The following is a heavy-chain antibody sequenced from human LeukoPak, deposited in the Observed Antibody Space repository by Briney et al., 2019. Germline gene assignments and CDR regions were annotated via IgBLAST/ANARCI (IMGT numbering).Heavy chain of an antibody. J-gene: IGHJ6*02. CDR2: IYTTGST. V-gene: IGHV4-4*07. Sequence: PSETLSLTCTVSGGSISSYYWSWVRQPAGKGLEWIGRIYTTGSTNYNPSLKSRVTMSVDTSKNQFSLRLSSVTAAAAAVYYCARDPGLSNYYYGMDVWGQGTTVTVSS. CDR1: GGSISSYY. CDR3: ARDPGLSNYYYGMDV.